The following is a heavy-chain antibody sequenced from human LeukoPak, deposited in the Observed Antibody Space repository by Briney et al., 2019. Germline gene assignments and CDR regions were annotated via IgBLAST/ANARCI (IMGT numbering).Heavy chain of an antibody. CDR3: ARVSGDYVHYYYGMDV. J-gene: IGHJ6*02. D-gene: IGHD4-17*01. CDR2: MNPNSGNT. Sequence: ASVKVSCKASGYTFTSYDINWVRQATGQGLEWMGWMNPNSGNTGYAQKFQGRVTMTRNTSIGTAYMELSSLRSEDTAVYYCARVSGDYVHYYYGMDVWGQGTTVTVSS. V-gene: IGHV1-8*01. CDR1: GYTFTSYD.